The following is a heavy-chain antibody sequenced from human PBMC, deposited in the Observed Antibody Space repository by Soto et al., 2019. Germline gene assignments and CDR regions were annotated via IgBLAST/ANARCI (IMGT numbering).Heavy chain of an antibody. CDR1: GGSISSYY. Sequence: SETLSLTCTVSGGSISSYYWSWIRQPPGKGLEWIGYIYYSGSTNYNPSLKSRVTISVDTSKNQFSLKLSSVTAADTAVYYCARHAISGYSYGYYLLDVWGKGTTVTVSS. J-gene: IGHJ6*03. D-gene: IGHD5-18*01. CDR3: ARHAISGYSYGYYLLDV. V-gene: IGHV4-59*08. CDR2: IYYSGST.